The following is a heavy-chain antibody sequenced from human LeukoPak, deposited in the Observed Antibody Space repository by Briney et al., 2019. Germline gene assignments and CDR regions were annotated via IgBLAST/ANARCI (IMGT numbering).Heavy chain of an antibody. CDR1: GGSISSYY. Sequence: PSETLSLTCTVSGGSISSYYWSWIRQPPGKGLEWIGYIYTSGSNNYNPSLKSRVTISVDTSKNQFSLKLSSVTAADTAVYYCARGIFGVVISHYYYYMDVWGKGTTVTVSS. CDR3: ARGIFGVVISHYYYYMDV. CDR2: IYTSGSN. V-gene: IGHV4-4*09. D-gene: IGHD3-3*01. J-gene: IGHJ6*03.